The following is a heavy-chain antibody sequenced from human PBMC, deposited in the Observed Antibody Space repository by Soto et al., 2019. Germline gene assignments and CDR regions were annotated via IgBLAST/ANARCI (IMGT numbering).Heavy chain of an antibody. D-gene: IGHD3-22*01. V-gene: IGHV3-64D*06. J-gene: IGHJ4*02. CDR2: ISSNGGST. CDR1: GFTFSNYA. Sequence: GGSLRLSCSASGFTFSNYAIHWVRQAPGKGLEYVSAISSNGGSTYYADSVKGRFTISRDNSKNTLYLQMSSLRVEDTAVYCCVKPPGYSYDSNVYYSVWRQGFLVTVSS. CDR3: VKPPGYSYDSNVYYSV.